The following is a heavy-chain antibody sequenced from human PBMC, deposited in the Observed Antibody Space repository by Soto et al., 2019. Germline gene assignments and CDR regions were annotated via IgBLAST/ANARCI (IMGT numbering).Heavy chain of an antibody. Sequence: SEPLSLTCAVSGGSISSSNWWSWVRQPPGKGLEWIGEIYHSGSTNYNPSLKSRVTISVDKSKNQFSLKLSSVTAADTAVYYCARSLWGGVMATIKAPYFDYWGQGKLVNVP. D-gene: IGHD5-12*01. CDR3: ARSLWGGVMATIKAPYFDY. CDR1: GGSISSSNW. CDR2: IYHSGST. V-gene: IGHV4-4*02. J-gene: IGHJ4*02.